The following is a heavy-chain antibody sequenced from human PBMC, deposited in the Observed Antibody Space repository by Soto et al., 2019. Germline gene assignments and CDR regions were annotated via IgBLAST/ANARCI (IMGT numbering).Heavy chain of an antibody. V-gene: IGHV3-7*01. CDR3: AGGSSWYIHQ. CDR1: GFTFSSYW. CDR2: IKQDGSAK. D-gene: IGHD6-13*01. J-gene: IGHJ1*01. Sequence: EVQLVESGGGLVQPGGSLRLSCAASGFTFSSYWMNWVRQAPGKGLEWVANIKQDGSAKYYVDSVKGRFTISRDNAKNSLYLQMNSLRREDTAVYDWAGGSSWYIHQWGQGTLVTVSS.